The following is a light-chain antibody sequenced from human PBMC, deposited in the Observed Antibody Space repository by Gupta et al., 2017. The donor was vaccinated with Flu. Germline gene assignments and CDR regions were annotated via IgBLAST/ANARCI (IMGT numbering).Light chain of an antibody. V-gene: IGKV1-5*03. CDR3: QQNYSYRT. J-gene: IGKJ1*01. CDR2: KAP. CDR1: KSIDYW. Sequence: SPSQMSASVGDRATSPCRDSKSIDYWLAWVQQKPAQTPNLIIYKAPRGERGGTLSFSGSGEEKEFTRTSDGRQHDDCAYYYGQQNYSYRTFGQGTKVEIK.